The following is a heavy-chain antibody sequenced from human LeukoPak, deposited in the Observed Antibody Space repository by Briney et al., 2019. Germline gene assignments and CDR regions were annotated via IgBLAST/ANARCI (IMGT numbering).Heavy chain of an antibody. D-gene: IGHD6-13*01. CDR3: AIIAAAGTQLDC. V-gene: IGHV1-2*02. CDR1: GGTFSSYA. CDR2: INPNSGVT. J-gene: IGHJ4*02. Sequence: PSVKVSCKASGGTFSSYAISWVRQAPGQGLEWMGWINPNSGVTNYAQKFRGRVTIARDPSISTAYMELNRLRSDAPAVYYGAIIAAAGTQLDCWGQGTLVTVSS.